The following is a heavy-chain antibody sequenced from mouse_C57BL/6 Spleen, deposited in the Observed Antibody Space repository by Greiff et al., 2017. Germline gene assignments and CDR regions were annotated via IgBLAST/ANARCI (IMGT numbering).Heavy chain of an antibody. CDR1: GYTFTDYN. V-gene: IGHV1-18*01. J-gene: IGHJ3*01. CDR3: ARSKDSSFAY. Sequence: EVHLVESGPELVKPGASVKIPCKASGYTFTDYNMDWVKQSHGKSLEWIGDINPNNGGTIYNQKFKGKATLTVDKSSSPAYMELRSLTSEDTAVYYCARSKDSSFAYWGQGTLVTVSA. CDR2: INPNNGGT.